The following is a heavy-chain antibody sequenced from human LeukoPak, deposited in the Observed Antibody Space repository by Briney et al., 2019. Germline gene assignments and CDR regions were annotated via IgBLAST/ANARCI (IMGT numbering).Heavy chain of an antibody. CDR2: IIGGGGST. CDR1: GFTFTSKA. D-gene: IGHD7-27*01. V-gene: IGHV3-23*01. CDR3: AKYLFLTGA. Sequence: GGSLSFAWAPHGFTFTSKALGWVGPAQGKGRGWVLAIIGGGGSTYYADSVKGRFTIPRDNSKNTLYLQMNSLRAEDTTVYCCAKYLFLTGAWGQGTLVTVSS. J-gene: IGHJ5*02.